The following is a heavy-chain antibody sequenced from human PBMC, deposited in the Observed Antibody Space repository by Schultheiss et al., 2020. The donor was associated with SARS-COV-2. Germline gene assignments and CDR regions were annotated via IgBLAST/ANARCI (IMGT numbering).Heavy chain of an antibody. CDR1: GFTFSSYG. V-gene: IGHV3-30*03. CDR2: ISYDGSNK. Sequence: GGSLRLSCAASGFTFSSYGMHWVRQAPGKGLEWVAVISYDGSNKYYADSVKGRFTISRDNSKNTLYLQMNSLRAEDTAVYYCARGVGHRRDIVLMVYAIRAFDIWGQGTMVTVSS. D-gene: IGHD2-8*01. CDR3: ARGVGHRRDIVLMVYAIRAFDI. J-gene: IGHJ3*02.